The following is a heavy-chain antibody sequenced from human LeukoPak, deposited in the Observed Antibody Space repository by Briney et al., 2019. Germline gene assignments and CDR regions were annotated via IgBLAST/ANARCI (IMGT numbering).Heavy chain of an antibody. CDR2: IKSDGST. Sequence: GGSLRLSCAASGFTFSSYWMHWVRQAPGKGLVWVSRIKSDGSTRYADSVKGRFTISRDNAKNTVSLQMNSLRAEDTAVYYCAKTQWKVGATDYFDYWGQGILVTVSS. D-gene: IGHD1-26*01. V-gene: IGHV3-74*01. CDR1: GFTFSSYW. J-gene: IGHJ4*02. CDR3: AKTQWKVGATDYFDY.